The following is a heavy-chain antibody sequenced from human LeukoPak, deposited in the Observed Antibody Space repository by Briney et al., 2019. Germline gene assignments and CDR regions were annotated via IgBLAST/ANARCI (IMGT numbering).Heavy chain of an antibody. D-gene: IGHD6-13*01. Sequence: PSETLSLTCAVYGGSFSGYYWSWIRQPPGKGLEWIGEINHSGSTNYNPSLKSRVTISVDTSKNQLSLKLSSVTAADTAVYYCARGYLAAAGKSSFDYWGQGTLVTVSS. V-gene: IGHV4-34*01. J-gene: IGHJ4*02. CDR2: INHSGST. CDR1: GGSFSGYY. CDR3: ARGYLAAAGKSSFDY.